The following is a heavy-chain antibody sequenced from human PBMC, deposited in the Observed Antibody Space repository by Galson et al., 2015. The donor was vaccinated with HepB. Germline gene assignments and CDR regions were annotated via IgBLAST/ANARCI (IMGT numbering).Heavy chain of an antibody. CDR2: ISKDGSSK. V-gene: IGHV3-30*04. Sequence: FLRLSCAASGFTFSTYAMHWVRQAPGKGLEWVAVISKDGSSKYYVESVKGRFTISRENSKNTLYLQMNSLRPEDTAMYYCASIGSGGYDFWGRGTLVTVSS. CDR3: ASIGSGGYDF. J-gene: IGHJ4*02. D-gene: IGHD5-12*01. CDR1: GFTFSTYA.